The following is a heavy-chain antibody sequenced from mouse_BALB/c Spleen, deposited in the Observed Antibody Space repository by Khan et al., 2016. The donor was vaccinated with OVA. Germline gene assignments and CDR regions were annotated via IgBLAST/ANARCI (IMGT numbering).Heavy chain of an antibody. V-gene: IGHV3-1*02. Sequence: EVQLQESGPDLVKPSQSLSLTCTVTGYSITSGYSWHWIRQFPGNKLEWMAYHSFSGSINYNPSLKSRISVTRDTSTNQFFLQLNSVTTEDTATWYCARDGNYMDDWGQGNSVTVSS. CDR3: ARDGNYMDD. CDR1: GYSITSGYS. D-gene: IGHD2-1*01. CDR2: HSFSGSI. J-gene: IGHJ4*01.